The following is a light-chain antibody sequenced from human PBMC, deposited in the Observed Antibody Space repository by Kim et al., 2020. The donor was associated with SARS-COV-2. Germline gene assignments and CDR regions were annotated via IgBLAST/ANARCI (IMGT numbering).Light chain of an antibody. V-gene: IGKV4-1*01. J-gene: IGKJ4*01. Sequence: DIVMTQSPDSLAVSLGERATINCKSSQSVLYSSNNKNYLAWYQQKPGQPPKLLIYWASTRASGVPDRFSGSGSGTDFTLTISSLQAEDVALYYCQQYYSTPPTFGGGTKVDIK. CDR2: WAS. CDR3: QQYYSTPPT. CDR1: QSVLYSSNNKNY.